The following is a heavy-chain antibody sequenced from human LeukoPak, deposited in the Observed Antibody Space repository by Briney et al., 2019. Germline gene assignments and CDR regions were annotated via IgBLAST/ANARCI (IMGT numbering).Heavy chain of an antibody. D-gene: IGHD6-19*01. CDR1: GGSISSGGYY. CDR2: IYYSGST. CDR3: ASRLISSGWYPSSIDY. V-gene: IGHV4-31*03. Sequence: SETLSLTCTVSGGSISSGGYYWSWIRQHPGKGLEWIGYIYYSGSTYYNPSLKSRVTISVDTSKNHFSLKLSSVTAADTAVYYCASRLISSGWYPSSIDYWGQGTLVTVSS. J-gene: IGHJ4*02.